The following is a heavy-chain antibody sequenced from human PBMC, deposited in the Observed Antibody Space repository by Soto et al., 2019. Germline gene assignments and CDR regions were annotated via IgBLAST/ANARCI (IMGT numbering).Heavy chain of an antibody. CDR3: DRELDDYRRLDV. J-gene: IGHJ6*02. CDR1: GVIISKYL. CDR2: IELDGGEK. Sequence: GGSLRLTCAASGVIISKYLWDWIRQAPGKGLEWVGTIELDGGEKNNSASVPRGFTISRDDAGDSMSLQMSSLRREDTAVYFCDRELDDYRRLDVWGLGTTVTVSS. D-gene: IGHD4-17*01. V-gene: IGHV3-7*01.